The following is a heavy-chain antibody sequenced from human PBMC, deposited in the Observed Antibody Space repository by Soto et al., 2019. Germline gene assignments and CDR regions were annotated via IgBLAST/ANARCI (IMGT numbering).Heavy chain of an antibody. Sequence: QVQLQESGPGLVKPSGTLSLTCAVSGGSISSSNWWSWVRQPPGKGLEWIGEIYHSGNTNYNPSLKRRVTRAVAKSRNQFSLKLSSVTAADTAVYYCARRWGEGRVDYWGQGTLVTISS. J-gene: IGHJ4*02. CDR2: IYHSGNT. CDR1: GGSISSSNW. D-gene: IGHD3-10*01. CDR3: ARRWGEGRVDY. V-gene: IGHV4-4*02.